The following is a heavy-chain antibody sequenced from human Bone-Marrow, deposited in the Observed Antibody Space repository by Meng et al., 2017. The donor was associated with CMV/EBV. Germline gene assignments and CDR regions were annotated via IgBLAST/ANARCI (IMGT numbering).Heavy chain of an antibody. CDR2: IYYSGST. D-gene: IGHD3-3*01. J-gene: IGHJ4*02. Sequence: SETLSLTCTVSGGSISNYYWGWIRQPPGKGLEWIGYIYYSGSTNYNPSLKSRVTISVDTSKNQFSLKLSSVTAADTAVYYCARVSITIFGVVIFYYFDYWGQGTLVTVSS. CDR3: ARVSITIFGVVIFYYFDY. CDR1: GGSISNYY. V-gene: IGHV4-59*01.